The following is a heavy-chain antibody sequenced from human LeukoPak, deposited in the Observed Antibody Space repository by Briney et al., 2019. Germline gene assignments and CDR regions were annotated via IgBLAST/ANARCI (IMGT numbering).Heavy chain of an antibody. CDR1: GGSIGGDH. CDR2: ISYTGST. Sequence: SETLSLTCTISGGSIGGDHWSWIRQAPGEGPEWIGYISYTGSTSYNPSLRSRVTISLNTPENQFSLRLTSVTAADTAVYYCARAVTGTSLVDFWGQGTLVAVSS. D-gene: IGHD6-19*01. V-gene: IGHV4-59*08. J-gene: IGHJ4*02. CDR3: ARAVTGTSLVDF.